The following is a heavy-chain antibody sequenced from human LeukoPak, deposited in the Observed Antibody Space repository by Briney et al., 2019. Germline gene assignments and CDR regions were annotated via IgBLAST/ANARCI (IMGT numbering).Heavy chain of an antibody. J-gene: IGHJ5*02. CDR2: IDPGDAYT. D-gene: IGHD3-22*01. CDR3: ARRRADSSGYFYGGLDP. V-gene: IGHV5-10-1*01. CDR1: GYSFTSYW. Sequence: PGESLKISCKGSGYSFTSYWISCVRLMPREGLQWMGTIDPGDAYTNYSPSFQGPVTISVDRSLTTAYLQLRSLKASDTPIYYCARRRADSSGYFYGGLDPWGQGTLVTVSS.